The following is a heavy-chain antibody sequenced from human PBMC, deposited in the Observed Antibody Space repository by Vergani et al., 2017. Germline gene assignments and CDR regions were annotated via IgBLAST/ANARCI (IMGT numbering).Heavy chain of an antibody. J-gene: IGHJ6*02. CDR2: ISYDGSKK. D-gene: IGHD4-17*01. CDR3: ACGAVWDGDYVLYYYYGMDV. Sequence: VQLVESGGGLVQPGGSLRLSCAASGFTFSSYAMHWVRQAPGKGLEWVAVISYDGSKKYYADSVKGRFTISRDNSKNTLYLQMNSLRAEDTAVYYCACGAVWDGDYVLYYYYGMDVWGQGTTVTVSS. CDR1: GFTFSSYA. V-gene: IGHV3-30-3*01.